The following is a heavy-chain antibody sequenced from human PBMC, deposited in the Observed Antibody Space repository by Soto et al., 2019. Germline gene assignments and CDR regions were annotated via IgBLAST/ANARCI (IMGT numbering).Heavy chain of an antibody. J-gene: IGHJ4*02. CDR1: GFIFTGYY. CDR2: IKSNCGDP. D-gene: IGHD3-16*01. CDR3: ARDERSYGEPPFDY. V-gene: IGHV1-2*02. Sequence: ASVKVSCKASGFIFTGYYIHWVRQAPGQGLEWMGWIKSNCGDPKYAQKFQDRVTMTRDTSMNTAYMELSSLRSDDSAVYYCARDERSYGEPPFDYWGQGTLVTVSS.